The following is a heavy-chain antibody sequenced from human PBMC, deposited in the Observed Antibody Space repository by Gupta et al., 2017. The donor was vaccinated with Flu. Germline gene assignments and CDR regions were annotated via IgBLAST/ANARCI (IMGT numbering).Heavy chain of an antibody. D-gene: IGHD3-22*01. CDR3: ARLSPSSMIVVVITTGGYYFDY. V-gene: IGHV4-39*01. Sequence: QLQLQESGPGLVKPSETLSLTCTVSGGSISSSSYYWGWIRQPPGKGLEWIGSIYYSGSTYYNPSLKSRVTISVDTSKNQFSLKLSSVTAADTAVYYCARLSPSSMIVVVITTGGYYFDYWGQGTLVTVSS. CDR2: IYYSGST. J-gene: IGHJ4*02. CDR1: GGSISSSSYY.